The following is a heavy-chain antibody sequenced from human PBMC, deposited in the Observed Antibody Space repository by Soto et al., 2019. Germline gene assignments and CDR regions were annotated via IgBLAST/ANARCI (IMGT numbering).Heavy chain of an antibody. CDR1: GYTFTGYY. J-gene: IGHJ6*02. CDR2: INPNSGGT. CDR3: ARGDVVVPAAMNWSVGYYYYGMDV. V-gene: IGHV1-2*04. Sequence: RASVKVSCKASGYTFTGYYMHWVRQAPGQGLEWMGWINPNSGGTNYAQKFQGWVTMTRDTSISTAYMELSRLRSDDTAVYYCARGDVVVPAAMNWSVGYYYYGMDVWGQGTTVTVSS. D-gene: IGHD2-2*01.